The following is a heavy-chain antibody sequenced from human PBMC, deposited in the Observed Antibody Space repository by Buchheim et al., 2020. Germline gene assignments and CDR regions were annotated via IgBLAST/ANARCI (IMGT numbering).Heavy chain of an antibody. J-gene: IGHJ4*02. V-gene: IGHV3-30-3*01. D-gene: IGHD3-3*02. CDR2: ISFDGNPI. CDR3: TRDLSMKYSIDY. Sequence: QVHLVESGGGVVQPGTSLRLSCAASGFTFRSYAIHWVRQAPGKGLEWVAFISFDGNPIYYANSVKGRFTISRDNSRNTVSLQMNTLRREDTAMYYCTRDLSMKYSIDYWGQGT. CDR1: GFTFRSYA.